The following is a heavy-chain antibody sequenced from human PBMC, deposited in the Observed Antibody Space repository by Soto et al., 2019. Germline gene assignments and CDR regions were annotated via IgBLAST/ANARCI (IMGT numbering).Heavy chain of an antibody. Sequence: SETLSLTCTVSGDSISSSKSFWGLIRQPPGKRLEWIGSIYTDGSTYYNPSTKSRISISVDTSKNQFSLKLISMTAADTGTYYCAKLTSAVVDYCGQGTLVTVSS. CDR1: GDSISSSKSF. J-gene: IGHJ4*02. V-gene: IGHV4-39*01. D-gene: IGHD6-13*01. CDR2: IYTDGST. CDR3: AKLTSAVVDY.